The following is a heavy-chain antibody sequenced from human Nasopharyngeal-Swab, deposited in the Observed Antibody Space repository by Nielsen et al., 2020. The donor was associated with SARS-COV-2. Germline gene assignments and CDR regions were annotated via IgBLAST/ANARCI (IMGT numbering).Heavy chain of an antibody. D-gene: IGHD3-22*01. J-gene: IGHJ4*02. CDR2: IYYSGST. V-gene: IGHV4-39*01. CDR1: GGSISSSSYY. Sequence: SETLSLTCTVSGGSISSSSYYWGWIRQPPGKGLEWIGSIYYSGSTYYNPSLKSRVTISVDTSKNQFSLKLSSVTAADTAMYYCARINYYDSSGYYSWGQGTLVTVSS. CDR3: ARINYYDSSGYYS.